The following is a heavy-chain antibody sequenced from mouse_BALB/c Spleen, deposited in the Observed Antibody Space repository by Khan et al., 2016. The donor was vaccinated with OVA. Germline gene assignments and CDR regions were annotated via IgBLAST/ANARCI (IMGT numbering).Heavy chain of an antibody. CDR3: ARGGGGDRFLY. V-gene: IGHV1S137*01. J-gene: IGHJ3*01. CDR2: ISTYYGDA. Sequence: QVQLQQSGAELVRPGVSVKISCKGSGYTFTDFTMHWVKQSHAMSLEWIGVISTYYGDADYNQKFKGKATMTVDKSPNTAYMDLARLTSEDSAIYYCARGGGGDRFLYWGQGTLVTVSA. CDR1: GYTFTDFT.